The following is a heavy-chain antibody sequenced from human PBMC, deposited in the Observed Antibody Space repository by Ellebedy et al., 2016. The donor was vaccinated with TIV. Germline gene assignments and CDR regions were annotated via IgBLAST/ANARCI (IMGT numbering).Heavy chain of an antibody. CDR1: GFTFSSYA. Sequence: GESLKISCAASGFTFSSYAFNWVRQAPGKGLEWVSVISTRGGTQYADSVKGRFTISSDNSKNTLYLQMHSLRGEDTAVYYCAKEGSPGVLSYWGQGTLVTVSS. D-gene: IGHD3-10*01. J-gene: IGHJ4*02. CDR3: AKEGSPGVLSY. CDR2: ISTRGGT. V-gene: IGHV3-23*01.